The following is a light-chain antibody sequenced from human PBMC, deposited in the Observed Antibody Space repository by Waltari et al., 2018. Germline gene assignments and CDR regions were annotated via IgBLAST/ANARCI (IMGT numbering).Light chain of an antibody. CDR2: DVS. Sequence: QSVVTQPASVSGSPGQSISISCTGTSTDIGAIDYVSWYQQHPGRAPQLVIYDVSVRPSGVSIRFSGSKSGNTASLTISGLQAEDEALYYCSSYTLTNPVVFGGGTKLTVL. CDR1: STDIGAIDY. CDR3: SSYTLTNPVV. V-gene: IGLV2-14*03. J-gene: IGLJ2*01.